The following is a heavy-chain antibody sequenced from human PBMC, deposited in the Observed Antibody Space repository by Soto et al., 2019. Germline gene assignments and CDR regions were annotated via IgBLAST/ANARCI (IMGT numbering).Heavy chain of an antibody. CDR3: ARNYGGNLHALDI. D-gene: IGHD4-17*01. Sequence: EVQLVESGGGLVQPGGSLRLSCAASGFTVSGNYMTWVRQAPGQGLEWVSVIYSGGSTYYADSVKGRFTVSRDNSKNTLYLQMNSLRAVDTAVYYCARNYGGNLHALDIWGQGTMVTVSS. CDR1: GFTVSGNY. CDR2: IYSGGST. J-gene: IGHJ3*02. V-gene: IGHV3-66*01.